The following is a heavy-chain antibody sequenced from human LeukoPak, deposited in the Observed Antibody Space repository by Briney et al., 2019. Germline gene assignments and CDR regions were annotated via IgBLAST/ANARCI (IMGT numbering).Heavy chain of an antibody. CDR1: GFTFSSYG. J-gene: IGHJ3*02. V-gene: IGHV3-30*02. D-gene: IGHD3-10*01. CDR2: IRYDGSNK. CDR3: ASPITMVRGGAFDI. Sequence: GGSLRLSCAASGFTFSSYGMHWVRQAPGKGLEWVAFIRYDGSNKYYADSVKGRFTISRDNAKNSLYLQMNSLRAEDTAAYYCASPITMVRGGAFDIWGQGTMVTVSS.